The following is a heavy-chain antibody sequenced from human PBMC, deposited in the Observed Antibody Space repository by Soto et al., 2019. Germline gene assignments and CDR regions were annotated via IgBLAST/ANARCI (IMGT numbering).Heavy chain of an antibody. CDR1: GGTFSSYA. D-gene: IGHD5-12*01. CDR3: AREMATIDGGAFDI. J-gene: IGHJ3*02. V-gene: IGHV1-69*13. CDR2: IIPIFGTA. Sequence: SVKVSCKASGGTFSSYAISCVLQSAGQGLEWMGGIIPIFGTANYAQKFQGRVTITADESTSTAYMELSSLRSEDTAVYYCAREMATIDGGAFDIWGQGTMVTVSS.